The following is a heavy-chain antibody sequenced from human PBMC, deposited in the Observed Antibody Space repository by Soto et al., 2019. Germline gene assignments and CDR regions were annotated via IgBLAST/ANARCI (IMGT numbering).Heavy chain of an antibody. CDR2: IYWNDDK. V-gene: IGHV2-5*01. D-gene: IGHD6-6*01. CDR3: AHIGYSSSSRYGMDV. CDR1: GSSPRKNRVG. Sequence: SGSTEINTTQTLTLAYTLSGSSPRKNRVGVGWIRQPPGKALEWLALIYWNDDKRYSPSLKSRLTITKDTSKNQVVLTMTNMDPVDTATYYCAHIGYSSSSRYGMDVWVQGTTVTVSS. J-gene: IGHJ6*02.